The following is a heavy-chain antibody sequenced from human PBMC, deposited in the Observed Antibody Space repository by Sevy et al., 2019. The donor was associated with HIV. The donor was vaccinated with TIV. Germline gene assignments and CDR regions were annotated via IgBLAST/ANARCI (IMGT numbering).Heavy chain of an antibody. CDR1: GFTFSYSG. CDR2: IQFDGSSQ. D-gene: IGHD2-8*02. V-gene: IGHV3-30*02. Sequence: GGSLRLSCAASGFTFSYSGMHWVRQAPGKGLEWVTFIQFDGSSQYYAESVKGRFTILRDNTKNTLYLQMNSLRRDDTAWYYCAKNTAAVGVGGFDYWGQGALVTVSS. CDR3: AKNTAAVGVGGFDY. J-gene: IGHJ4*02.